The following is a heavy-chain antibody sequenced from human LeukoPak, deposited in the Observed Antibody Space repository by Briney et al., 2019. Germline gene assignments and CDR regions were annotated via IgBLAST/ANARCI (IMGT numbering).Heavy chain of an antibody. CDR3: AKYPYDSSGYYFDY. D-gene: IGHD3-22*01. CDR1: GVTVSNTY. CDR2: IYSGGST. J-gene: IGHJ4*02. V-gene: IGHV3-53*01. Sequence: GGSLTLSCAASGVTVSNTYVSWVRQAPGKGLEWVSVIYSGGSTYYGDSVKGRFTMSKDNSKNTLYLQMNSLRVEDTAVYYCAKYPYDSSGYYFDYWGQGTLVTVSS.